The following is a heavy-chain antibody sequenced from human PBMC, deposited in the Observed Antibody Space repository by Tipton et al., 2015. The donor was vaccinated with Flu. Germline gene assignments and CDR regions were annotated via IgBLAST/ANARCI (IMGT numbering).Heavy chain of an antibody. CDR1: GFTFDAYA. J-gene: IGHJ4*02. V-gene: IGHV3-9*01. CDR3: AKAIDYGPSYYCDY. D-gene: IGHD4-17*01. Sequence: QLVQSGGGLVQPGRSLRLSCAASGFTFDAYAMYWVRQAPGKGLERVSGVSWNSVNIDYVDSVRGRFTISRDNAKNSLYLQMNSLRVEDTALYYCAKAIDYGPSYYCDYWGQGTLVTVSS. CDR2: VSWNSVNI.